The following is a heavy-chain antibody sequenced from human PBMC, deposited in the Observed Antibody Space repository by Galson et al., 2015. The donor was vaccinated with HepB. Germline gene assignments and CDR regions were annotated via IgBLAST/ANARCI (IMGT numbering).Heavy chain of an antibody. CDR2: ISSSSSTI. CDR3: ARDLRCSSTSCDPYYFDY. D-gene: IGHD2-2*01. V-gene: IGHV3-48*02. Sequence: SLRLSCAASGFTFSDYTMNWVRQAPGKGLEWVPYISSSSSTIYYADSVKGRFTISRDNAKNSLYLQMNSLRDEDTAVYYCARDLRCSSTSCDPYYFDYWGQGTLVTVSS. CDR1: GFTFSDYT. J-gene: IGHJ4*02.